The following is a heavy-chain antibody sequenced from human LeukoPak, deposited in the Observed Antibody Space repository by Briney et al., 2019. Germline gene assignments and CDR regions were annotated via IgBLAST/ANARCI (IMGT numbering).Heavy chain of an antibody. CDR2: IYYSGST. Sequence: SSGTLSLTCTVSGGSISSSSYYWGWIRQPPGKGLEWIGSIYYSGSTYYNPSLKSRVTISVDTSKNQFSLKLSSVTAADTAVYYCARLVEPHNWFDPWGQGTLVTVSS. CDR1: GGSISSSSYY. V-gene: IGHV4-39*01. D-gene: IGHD2-2*01. J-gene: IGHJ5*02. CDR3: ARLVEPHNWFDP.